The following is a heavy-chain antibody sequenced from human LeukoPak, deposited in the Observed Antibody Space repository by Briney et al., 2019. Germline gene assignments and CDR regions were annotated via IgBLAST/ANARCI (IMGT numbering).Heavy chain of an antibody. J-gene: IGHJ5*02. CDR1: GYSFTSYW. Sequence: GASLKISCKGSGYSFTSYWIGWVRQMPGKGLEWMGIIYPGDSDTRYSPSFQGQVTISADKSISTAYLQWSSLKASDTAMYYCARQHDSSGYHNWFDPWGQGTLVTVSS. CDR3: ARQHDSSGYHNWFDP. D-gene: IGHD3-22*01. CDR2: IYPGDSDT. V-gene: IGHV5-51*01.